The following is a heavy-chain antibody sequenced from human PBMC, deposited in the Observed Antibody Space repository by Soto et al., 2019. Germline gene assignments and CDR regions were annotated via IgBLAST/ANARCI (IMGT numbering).Heavy chain of an antibody. CDR3: ARAGYCSGSSCYGFDY. Sequence: QVQLVQSGAEVKKPGSSVKVSCKASGDTFSSYAFSWVRQAPGQALEWMGGIIPIFGTPNYAQKFQGRVTITAGKSTSTGYMELRRLRSEDTAVYYCARAGYCSGSSCYGFDYWGQGTLVTASS. CDR1: GDTFSSYA. CDR2: IIPIFGTP. D-gene: IGHD2-15*01. V-gene: IGHV1-69*06. J-gene: IGHJ4*02.